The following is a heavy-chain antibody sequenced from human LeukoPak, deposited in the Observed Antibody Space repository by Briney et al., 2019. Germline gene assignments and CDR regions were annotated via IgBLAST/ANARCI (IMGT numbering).Heavy chain of an antibody. V-gene: IGHV4-59*01. CDR2: IHYSGSA. J-gene: IGHJ5*02. Sequence: PSETLSLTCTVSGGSISSDYWSWIRQPPGKGLEWIGYIHYSGSANYNPSLKSRVIISVDKSKNQFSLRLSSVTAADTAVYYCARGDWNGFDPWGQGTLVTVSS. CDR1: GGSISSDY. CDR3: ARGDWNGFDP. D-gene: IGHD3-9*01.